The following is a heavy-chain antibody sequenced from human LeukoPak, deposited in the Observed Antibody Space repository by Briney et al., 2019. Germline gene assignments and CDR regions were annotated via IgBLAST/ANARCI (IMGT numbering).Heavy chain of an antibody. CDR3: ARGYSSGWYVFDF. V-gene: IGHV4-59*08. CDR1: GFTVSRHF. CDR2: IYYSGST. Sequence: GSLRLSCEVSGFTVSRHFMSWIRQPPGKGLEWIGYIYYSGSTNYNPSLKSRVTISVDTSKNQFSLKLSSVTAADTAVYYCARGYSSGWYVFDFWGQGTLVTVSS. D-gene: IGHD6-19*01. J-gene: IGHJ4*02.